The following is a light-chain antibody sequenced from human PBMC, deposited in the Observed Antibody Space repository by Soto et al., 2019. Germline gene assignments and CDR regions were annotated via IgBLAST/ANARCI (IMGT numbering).Light chain of an antibody. CDR1: QNVRTF. V-gene: IGKV3-11*01. CDR3: QQANSFPLT. CDR2: GAS. J-gene: IGKJ4*01. Sequence: FVLTQSPATLSLSPGERATLSCRASQNVRTFLDWYQQKPGQAPRLLIYGASNRATGIPARFSGSGSGTDFTLTISSLQPEDFATYYCQQANSFPLTFGGGTKVDI.